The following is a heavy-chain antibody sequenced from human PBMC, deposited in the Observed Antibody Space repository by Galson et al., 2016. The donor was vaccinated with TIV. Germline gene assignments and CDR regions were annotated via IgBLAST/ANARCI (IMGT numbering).Heavy chain of an antibody. CDR3: TTVDDSRRYFDN. D-gene: IGHD3-9*01. J-gene: IGHJ1*01. CDR2: IRSYIDGETR. V-gene: IGHV3-15*01. CDR1: GSGFSFSNAW. Sequence: SLRLSCAASGSGFSFSNAWMSWVRQAPGKGLEWVGRIRSYIDGETRDYAAAVKGRFTISRDDSRNTLYIHMSDLKVDDTAVYWCTTVDDSRRYFDNWGQGTLVAVSS.